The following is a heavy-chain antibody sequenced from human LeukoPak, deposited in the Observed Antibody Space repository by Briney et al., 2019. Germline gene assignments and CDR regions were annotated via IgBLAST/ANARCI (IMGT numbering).Heavy chain of an antibody. V-gene: IGHV3-48*04. CDR1: GFPFSSIS. Sequence: GGPLGSPCQPLGFPFSSISMTGARRAPGRGLGWVSNFSSSSSTIYYADSVKGRFTISRDNAKNSLYLQMNSLRAEDTAVYYRARDYYDSSGNGAFDIWGQGTMVTVSS. J-gene: IGHJ3*02. CDR2: FSSSSSTI. D-gene: IGHD3-22*01. CDR3: ARDYYDSSGNGAFDI.